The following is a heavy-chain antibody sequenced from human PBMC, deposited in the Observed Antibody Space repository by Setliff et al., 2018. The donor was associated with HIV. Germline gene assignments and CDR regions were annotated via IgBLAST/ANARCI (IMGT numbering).Heavy chain of an antibody. CDR3: ARGGQNALRYFDWLPEGEYFHH. CDR2: INPNSGGT. J-gene: IGHJ1*01. CDR1: GYSFTGYY. Sequence: ASVKVSCKASGYSFTGYYIHWMRRAPGQGPEWLGWINPNSGGTNYAQRFQGRVTMTRDTSISTASMDLRSLRSDDTAFYYCARGGQNALRYFDWLPEGEYFHHWGQGTLVTVSS. V-gene: IGHV1-2*02. D-gene: IGHD3-9*01.